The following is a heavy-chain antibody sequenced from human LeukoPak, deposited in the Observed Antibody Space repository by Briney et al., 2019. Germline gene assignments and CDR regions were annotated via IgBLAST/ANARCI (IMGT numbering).Heavy chain of an antibody. CDR2: IYYSGST. J-gene: IGHJ4*02. V-gene: IGHV4-39*07. CDR1: GGSISSSSYY. D-gene: IGHD3-9*01. Sequence: SETLSLTCTVSGGSISSSSYYWGWIRQPPGKGLEWIGSIYYSGSTYYNPSLKSRVTISVDTSKNQFSLKLSSVTAADTAVYYCARARDVLRYFDWLCFFDYWGQGTLVTVSS. CDR3: ARARDVLRYFDWLCFFDY.